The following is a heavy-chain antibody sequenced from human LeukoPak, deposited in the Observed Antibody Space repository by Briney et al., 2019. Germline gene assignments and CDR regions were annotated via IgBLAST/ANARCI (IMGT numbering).Heavy chain of an antibody. CDR3: ARGRGSSWYYFDY. CDR2: IYTSGNT. D-gene: IGHD6-13*01. V-gene: IGHV4-61*02. Sequence: KASETLSLTCAVSGGSISSGGYSWSWIRQPPGKGLEWIGRIYTSGNTNYNPSLKGRVTMSVDTSKNQFSLNLSSVTAADTAVYYCARGRGSSWYYFDYWGQGTLVTVSS. CDR1: GGSISSGGYS. J-gene: IGHJ4*02.